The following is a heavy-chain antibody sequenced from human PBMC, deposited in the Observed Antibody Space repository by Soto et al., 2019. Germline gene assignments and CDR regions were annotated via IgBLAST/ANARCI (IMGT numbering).Heavy chain of an antibody. V-gene: IGHV3-33*01. D-gene: IGHD2-2*01. CDR2: IWYDGSNK. CDR3: ARDYLVVPHRVIDY. J-gene: IGHJ4*02. CDR1: GFTFSSYG. Sequence: QVQLVESGGGVVQPGRSLRLSCAASGFTFSSYGMHWVRQAPGKGLEWVAVIWYDGSNKYYADSVKGRFTISRDNSKNTLYLQMNSLRAEDTAGYYFARDYLVVPHRVIDYWGQGTLVTVSS.